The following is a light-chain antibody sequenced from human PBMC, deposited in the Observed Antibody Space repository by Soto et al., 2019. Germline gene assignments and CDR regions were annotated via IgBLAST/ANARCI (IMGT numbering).Light chain of an antibody. J-gene: IGKJ2*01. V-gene: IGKV3-20*01. CDR2: GAS. CDR1: QSIASY. Sequence: TQSPSSLSASVGDRVTITCRASQSIASYLNWYQQKPDQSPRLLIYGASSRATGIPDRFSGSGSGTDFTLTLSRLEPEDFAVYYCQQYGTSPYTFGQGTKLEIK. CDR3: QQYGTSPYT.